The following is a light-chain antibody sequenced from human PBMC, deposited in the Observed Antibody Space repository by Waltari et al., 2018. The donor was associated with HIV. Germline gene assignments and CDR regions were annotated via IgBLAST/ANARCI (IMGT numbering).Light chain of an antibody. V-gene: IGLV2-14*03. J-gene: IGLJ2*01. CDR2: DVS. Sequence: QSALTQPAPVSGSPGQSITISCPGTTSDVGGSAYVSWYQQHPGKAPKLMIFDVSNRPSGVSNRFSGSKSGNTASLTISGLQAEDEADYYCSSYTSSSALDVVFGGGTKLTVL. CDR3: SSYTSSSALDVV. CDR1: TSDVGGSAY.